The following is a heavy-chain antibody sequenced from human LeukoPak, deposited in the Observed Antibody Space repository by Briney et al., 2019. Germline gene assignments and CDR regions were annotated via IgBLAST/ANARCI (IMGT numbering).Heavy chain of an antibody. Sequence: GSLRLSCAASGLTVSSNHMSWVRQAPGKGLEWVLVIYTGGSTDYADSVKGRFTISRDNSKNTLYLQMNSLRAEDTAVYYCARGARAATGYYYYYMDVWAKGPRSPSP. J-gene: IGHJ6*03. V-gene: IGHV3-53*01. CDR1: GLTVSSNH. CDR3: ARGARAATGYYYYYMDV. D-gene: IGHD2-15*01. CDR2: IYTGGST.